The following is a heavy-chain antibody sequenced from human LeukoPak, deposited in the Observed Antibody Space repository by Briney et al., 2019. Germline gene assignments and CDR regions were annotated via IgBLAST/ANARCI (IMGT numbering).Heavy chain of an antibody. V-gene: IGHV3-43*01. Sequence: GGSLRLSCAASGFTFDDYTMHWVRHVPGKGLEWVSLISWDGGTTYYADSVKGRFTISRDNSKNSLYLQMNSLRTEDTALYYCAKVGGKYSSSWYYYFGYWGQGTLVTVSS. J-gene: IGHJ4*02. CDR1: GFTFDDYT. CDR3: AKVGGKYSSSWYYYFGY. D-gene: IGHD6-13*01. CDR2: ISWDGGTT.